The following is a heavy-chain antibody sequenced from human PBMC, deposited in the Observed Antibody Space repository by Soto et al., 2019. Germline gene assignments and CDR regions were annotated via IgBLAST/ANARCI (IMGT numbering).Heavy chain of an antibody. D-gene: IGHD2-15*01. V-gene: IGHV3-33*01. CDR3: AGDLEGAATWGYRFDY. Sequence: GSLRLSCAASGFIFSNYGMHWVRQAPAKGLEWVAFIWYDGKDKYYADSVKGRFTISRDNSKDTLYLQMNSLSAEDTAVYYCAGDLEGAATWGYRFDYWGQGIPVTVSS. CDR2: IWYDGKDK. CDR1: GFIFSNYG. J-gene: IGHJ4*02.